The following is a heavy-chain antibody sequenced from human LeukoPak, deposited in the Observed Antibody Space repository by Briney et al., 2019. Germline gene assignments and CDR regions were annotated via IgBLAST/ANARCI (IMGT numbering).Heavy chain of an antibody. CDR1: GGSISSYY. Sequence: SETLSLTCTVSGGSISSYYWSWIRQPAGKGLEWIGRIYTSGSTNYNPSLKSRVTITVDTSKNQFSLKLSSVTAADTAVYYCARHCGTPPYTSRCPGDYWGQGSLVTASS. J-gene: IGHJ4*02. V-gene: IGHV4-4*07. D-gene: IGHD6-13*01. CDR3: ARHCGTPPYTSRCPGDY. CDR2: IYTSGST.